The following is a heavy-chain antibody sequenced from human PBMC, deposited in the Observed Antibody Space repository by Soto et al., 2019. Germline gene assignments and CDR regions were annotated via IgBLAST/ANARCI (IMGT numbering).Heavy chain of an antibody. V-gene: IGHV3-11*05. D-gene: IGHD3-3*01. J-gene: IGHJ6*02. CDR1: GFTFSDYF. CDR2: ISSSGSA. Sequence: GGSLRLSCAASGFTFSDYFMTWVRQAPGKGLQWVSYISSSGSANYADSVKGRFTTSRDNAKNSLYLQMNNLRVEDTAVYYCARGGDFWSGSPPYYYYGMDVWGQGTTVTVSS. CDR3: ARGGDFWSGSPPYYYYGMDV.